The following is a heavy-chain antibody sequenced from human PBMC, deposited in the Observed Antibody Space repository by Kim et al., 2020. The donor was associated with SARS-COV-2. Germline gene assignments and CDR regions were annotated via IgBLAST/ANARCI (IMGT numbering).Heavy chain of an antibody. CDR1: GYTFTSYY. Sequence: ASVKVSCKASGYTFTSYYMHWVRQAPGQGLEWMGIINPSGGSTSYAQKFQGRVTMTRDTSTSTVYMELSSLRSEDTAVYYCARDPRGSNYGGAYYYYYGMDVWGQGTTVTVSS. V-gene: IGHV1-46*01. CDR3: ARDPRGSNYGGAYYYYYGMDV. CDR2: INPSGGST. D-gene: IGHD4-4*01. J-gene: IGHJ6*02.